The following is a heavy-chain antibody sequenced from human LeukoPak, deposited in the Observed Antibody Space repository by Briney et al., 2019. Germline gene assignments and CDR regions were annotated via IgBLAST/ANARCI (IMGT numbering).Heavy chain of an antibody. CDR1: GYTFTDDY. V-gene: IGHV1-2*02. J-gene: IGHJ4*02. D-gene: IGHD6-13*01. Sequence: ASVKVSCKASGYTFTDDYVQWVRQAPGQGLEWMGWINPNSGGTNYAQKFQGRVTMTRDTSTSTVYMELSSLRSEDTAVYYCAREVSSSWYREIDYWGQGTLVTVSS. CDR3: AREVSSSWYREIDY. CDR2: INPNSGGT.